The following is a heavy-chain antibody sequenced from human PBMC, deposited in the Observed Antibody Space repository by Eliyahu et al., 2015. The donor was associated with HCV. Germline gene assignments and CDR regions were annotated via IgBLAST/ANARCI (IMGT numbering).Heavy chain of an antibody. CDR2: IWYDGSKK. V-gene: IGHV3-33*01. J-gene: IGHJ5*02. CDR1: GFSFSNYG. D-gene: IGHD3-3*01. Sequence: QVQLLESGGGVVQPGRSLRLSCVASGFSFSNYGXHWVRQAPGQGLEWVAVIWYDGSKKYYADSVKGRFTISRDNSKNTMYLQMNGLRVEDTGLYYCARDPRTIFGGLGWFDPRGQGNL. CDR3: ARDPRTIFGGLGWFDP.